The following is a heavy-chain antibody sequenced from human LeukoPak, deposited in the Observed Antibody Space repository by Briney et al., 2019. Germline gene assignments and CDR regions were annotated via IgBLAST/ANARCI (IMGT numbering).Heavy chain of an antibody. D-gene: IGHD2-2*01. CDR1: GGSFSGYY. J-gene: IGHJ3*02. Sequence: SETLSLTCAVYGGSFSGYYWSWIRQPPGKGLEWIGEINHSGSTNYSPSLKSRVTISVDTSKNQFSLKLSSVTAADTAVYYCARFTDGYQNDAFDIWGQGTMVTVSS. CDR3: ARFTDGYQNDAFDI. V-gene: IGHV4-34*01. CDR2: INHSGST.